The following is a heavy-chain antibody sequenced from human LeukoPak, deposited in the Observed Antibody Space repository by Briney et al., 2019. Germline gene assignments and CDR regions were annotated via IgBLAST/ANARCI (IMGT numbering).Heavy chain of an antibody. CDR2: ISGSSSHI. CDR3: ARGSEWTNGVSDY. Sequence: GGSLRLSCAASGFIFSRCGMNWVRQAPGKGREWVASISGSSSHISYADSVRGRFTISRDNAKNSLYLQMNSLRVDDTAVYFCARGSEWTNGVSDYWGQGTLVTVSS. V-gene: IGHV3-21*01. J-gene: IGHJ4*02. CDR1: GFIFSRCG. D-gene: IGHD3-3*01.